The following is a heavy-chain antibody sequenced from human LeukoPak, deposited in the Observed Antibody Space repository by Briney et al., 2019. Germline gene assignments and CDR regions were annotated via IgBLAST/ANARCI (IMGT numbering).Heavy chain of an antibody. CDR1: GFTFDDYA. CDR3: AKASEGGYAATRPSVSHWYFDL. D-gene: IGHD5-12*01. CDR2: ISWNSGSI. J-gene: IGHJ2*01. V-gene: IGHV3-9*01. Sequence: PGRSLRLSCAASGFTFDDYAMHWVRQAPGKGLEWVSGISWNSGSIGYADSVKGRFTISRDNAKNSLYLQMNSLRAEDTVLYFCAKASEGGYAATRPSVSHWYFDLWGRGTLVTVSS.